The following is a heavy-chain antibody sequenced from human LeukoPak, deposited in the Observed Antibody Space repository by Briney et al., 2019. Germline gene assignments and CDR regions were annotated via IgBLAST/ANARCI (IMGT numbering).Heavy chain of an antibody. V-gene: IGHV3-30-3*01. D-gene: IGHD6-13*01. CDR3: ARDRGTAAAGKYYFDY. CDR2: LSYDGSNK. CDR1: GFTFSSYA. Sequence: GGSLRLSCAASGFTFSSYAMHWVRQAPGKGLEWEAVLSYDGSNKYYADSVKGRFTISRDSSKNTLYLQMNSLRAEDTAVYYCARDRGTAAAGKYYFDYWGQGTLVTVSS. J-gene: IGHJ4*02.